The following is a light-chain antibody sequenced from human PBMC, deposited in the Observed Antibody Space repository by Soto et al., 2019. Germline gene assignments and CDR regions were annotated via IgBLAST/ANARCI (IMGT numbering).Light chain of an antibody. CDR2: EVS. V-gene: IGLV2-23*02. J-gene: IGLJ3*02. CDR3: CSYAGNNALV. Sequence: QSALTQPASVSGSRGQSITISCTGISSNVWSYNFVSCYRQYPGKVPELIIYEVSQRPSTFFNRFSGSKSGNTASLTISGLQSDDEADYYCCSYAGNNALVFGGGTKVTVL. CDR1: SSNVWSYNF.